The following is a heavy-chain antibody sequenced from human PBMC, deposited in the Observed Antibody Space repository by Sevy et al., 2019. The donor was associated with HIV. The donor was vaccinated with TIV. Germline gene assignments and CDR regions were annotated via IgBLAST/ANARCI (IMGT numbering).Heavy chain of an antibody. V-gene: IGHV4-59*01. CDR1: GGSISSYY. CDR2: IYYSGST. Sequence: SETLSLTCTVSGGSISSYYWSWIRQPPGKGLEWIGYIYYSGSTNYNPSLKSRVTISVDTSKNQFSLKLSSVTAADTAVYYCAGMSSGYYRLSWFDPWGQGTLVTVSS. CDR3: AGMSSGYYRLSWFDP. J-gene: IGHJ5*02. D-gene: IGHD3-22*01.